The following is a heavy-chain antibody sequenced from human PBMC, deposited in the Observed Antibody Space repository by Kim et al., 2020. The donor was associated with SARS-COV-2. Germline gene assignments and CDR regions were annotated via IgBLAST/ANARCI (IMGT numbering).Heavy chain of an antibody. CDR2: INPSGGST. V-gene: IGHV1-46*01. J-gene: IGHJ6*02. CDR1: GYTFTSYY. Sequence: ASVKVSCKASGYTFTSYYMHWVRQAPGQGLEWMGIINPSGGSTSYAQKFQGRVTMTRDTSTSTVYMELSSLRSEDTAVYYWARDLRITIFGVVMPYYYYGMDVWGQGTTVTVSS. D-gene: IGHD3-3*01. CDR3: ARDLRITIFGVVMPYYYYGMDV.